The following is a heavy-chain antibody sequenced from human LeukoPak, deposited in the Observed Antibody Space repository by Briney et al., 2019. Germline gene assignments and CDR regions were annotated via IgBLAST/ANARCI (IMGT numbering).Heavy chain of an antibody. J-gene: IGHJ5*02. Sequence: PGGSLRLSCAASGFTFSSYSMNWVRQAPGKGLEWVSAISSSSSYIYYADSVKGRFTISRDNAKNSLYLQMNSLRAEDTAVYYCARDLQGAMATWGQGTLVTVSS. CDR1: GFTFSSYS. CDR3: ARDLQGAMAT. CDR2: ISSSSSYI. V-gene: IGHV3-21*01. D-gene: IGHD1-26*01.